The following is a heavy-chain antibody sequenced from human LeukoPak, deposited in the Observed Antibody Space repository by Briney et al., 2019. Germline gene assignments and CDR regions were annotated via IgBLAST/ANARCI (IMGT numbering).Heavy chain of an antibody. CDR2: ITGSGDAT. Sequence: GGSLTLSCAASDFCFITYAMSWVRQAPGKGLEWVSTITGSGDATYYADSVKRRYTISRDNSNNTLHLQMNSLRADDTAVYYCSRDSSMLRGPLVIYYFDFWGQGTLVTVSS. CDR3: SRDSSMLRGPLVIYYFDF. CDR1: DFCFITYA. V-gene: IGHV3-23*01. J-gene: IGHJ4*02. D-gene: IGHD3-10*01.